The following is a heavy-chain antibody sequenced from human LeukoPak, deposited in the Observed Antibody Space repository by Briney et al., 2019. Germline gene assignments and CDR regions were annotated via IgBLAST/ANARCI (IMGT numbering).Heavy chain of an antibody. Sequence: QPGGSLRLSCAASGFTFSSYWMSWVRQPPGKGLEWVANIKHDGSEKYYVDSVKGRFSISRDYVKNSVYLQMNSLRAEDTAVYYCARGPGRVAATATGSFDIWGQGTVVTVSS. J-gene: IGHJ3*02. D-gene: IGHD6-13*01. CDR3: ARGPGRVAATATGSFDI. V-gene: IGHV3-7*05. CDR2: IKHDGSEK. CDR1: GFTFSSYW.